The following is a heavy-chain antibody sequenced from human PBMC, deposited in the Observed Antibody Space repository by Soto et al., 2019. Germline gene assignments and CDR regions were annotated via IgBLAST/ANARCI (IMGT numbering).Heavy chain of an antibody. Sequence: EVQLVESGGGLVQPGGSLRLSCAASGFTFSSYSMNWVRQAPGKGLEWVSYISSSSSTIYYADSVKGRFTISRDNAKNSLYRQMNSIRDEDTAVYYCASDGDPMSARDDYYYGMDVGDQVTTVTVSS. CDR1: GFTFSSYS. J-gene: IGHJ6*02. D-gene: IGHD6-6*01. V-gene: IGHV3-48*02. CDR3: ASDGDPMSARDDYYYGMDV. CDR2: ISSSSSTI.